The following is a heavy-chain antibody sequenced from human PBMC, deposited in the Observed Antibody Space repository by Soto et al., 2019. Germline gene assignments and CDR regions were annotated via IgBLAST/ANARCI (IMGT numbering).Heavy chain of an antibody. CDR2: IYYSGST. J-gene: IGHJ4*02. CDR3: AREQLWLSHYFDY. D-gene: IGHD5-18*01. CDR1: GGSISSGGYY. Sequence: PSETLSLTCTVSGGSISSGGYYWSWIRQHPGKGLEWIGYIYYSGSTYYNPSLKSRVTISVDTSKNQFSLKLSSVTAADTAVYYCAREQLWLSHYFDYWGQGTLVTVSS. V-gene: IGHV4-31*03.